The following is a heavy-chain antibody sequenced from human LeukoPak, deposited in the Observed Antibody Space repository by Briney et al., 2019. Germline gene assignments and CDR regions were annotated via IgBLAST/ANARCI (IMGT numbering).Heavy chain of an antibody. CDR2: INNDGSST. D-gene: IGHD6-13*01. V-gene: IGHV3-74*01. J-gene: IGHJ6*03. Sequence: GGSLRLSCAASGFTFSNYWMQWVRQAPGKGLVWVSRINNDGSSTIYADSVKGRFTISRDNAKNSLYLQMNSLRAEDTAVYYCARVPSSRYFYMDVWGKGTTVTVSS. CDR3: ARVPSSRYFYMDV. CDR1: GFTFSNYW.